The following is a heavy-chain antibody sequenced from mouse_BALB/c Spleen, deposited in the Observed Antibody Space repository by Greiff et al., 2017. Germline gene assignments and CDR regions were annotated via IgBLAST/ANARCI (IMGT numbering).Heavy chain of an antibody. J-gene: IGHJ1*01. V-gene: IGHV5-6-5*01. CDR2: ISSGGST. CDR3: ARDDYYDWYFDV. D-gene: IGHD1-1*01. CDR1: GFTFSSYA. Sequence: EVQGVESGGGLVKPGGSLKLSCAASGFTFSSYAMSWVRQTPEKRLEWVASISSGGSTYYPDSVKGRFTISRDNARNILYLQMSSLRSEDTAMYYCARDDYYDWYFDVWGAGTTVTVSS.